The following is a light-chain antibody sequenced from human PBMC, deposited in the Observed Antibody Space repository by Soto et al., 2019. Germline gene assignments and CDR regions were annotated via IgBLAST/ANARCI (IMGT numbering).Light chain of an antibody. CDR3: QQYGSSGT. Sequence: IVMTQSPATLSVSPGERATLSCRASQIVSSSYLAWYQQKPCQAPRLLIYGASNRATGIPDRFSGSGSGTDFTLTISRLEPEDFAVYYCQQYGSSGTFGQGTKVDIK. J-gene: IGKJ1*01. CDR2: GAS. V-gene: IGKV3-20*01. CDR1: QIVSSSY.